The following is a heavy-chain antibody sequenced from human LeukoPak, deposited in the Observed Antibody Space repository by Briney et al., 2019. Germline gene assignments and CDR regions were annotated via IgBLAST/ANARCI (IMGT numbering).Heavy chain of an antibody. CDR1: GFTFSNYW. CDR2: ISTDGSQT. CDR3: ARAHSTSSSVYDF. D-gene: IGHD6-6*01. Sequence: GGSLRLSCAASGFTFSNYWMHWVRQAPGKGLMWVSQISTDGSQTFYADSVKGRFTISRDNAKNTLFLQMDSLRAEDTAVYFCARAHSTSSSVYDFWGQGTRVTVSP. V-gene: IGHV3-74*01. J-gene: IGHJ4*02.